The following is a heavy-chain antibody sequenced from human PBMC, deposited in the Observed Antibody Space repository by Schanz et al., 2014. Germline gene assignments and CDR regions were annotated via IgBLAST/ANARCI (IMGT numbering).Heavy chain of an antibody. V-gene: IGHV7-4-1*02. CDR1: GYSFNRYA. CDR3: ARDRSNIAVPSSNLDS. Sequence: QFPLVQSGSALKKPGASVVISCKASGYSFNRYAMNWVRQAPGQGLEWMGWIDTGTGNPTYAQGFTGRFVFSVDTTVTTAYLQINDLRDDASAVYYYARDRSNIAVPSSNLDSWGQGPQVTVSS. J-gene: IGHJ5*01. D-gene: IGHD6-19*01. CDR2: IDTGTGNP.